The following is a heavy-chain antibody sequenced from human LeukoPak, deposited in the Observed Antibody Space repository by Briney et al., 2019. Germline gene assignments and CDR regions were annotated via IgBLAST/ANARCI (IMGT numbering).Heavy chain of an antibody. CDR2: ISGSGGST. CDR1: GFTFSSSA. D-gene: IGHD6-6*01. V-gene: IGHV3-23*01. CDR3: AKDPYSSAYHFLDY. J-gene: IGHJ4*02. Sequence: GGSLRLSCAASGFTFSSSAMSWVRQAPGKGLEWVSAISGSGGSTYSADSVKGRFTISRDNSKNTLSLHMNSLRAEDTAVYYCAKDPYSSAYHFLDYWGQGTLVTVSS.